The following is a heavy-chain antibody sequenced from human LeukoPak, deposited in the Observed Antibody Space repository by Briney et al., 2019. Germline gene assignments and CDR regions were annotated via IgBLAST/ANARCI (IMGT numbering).Heavy chain of an antibody. J-gene: IGHJ6*02. CDR3: AKEDGMGV. CDR1: GFTFSSYG. CDR2: ISYDGSNK. Sequence: PGGSLRLSCAASGFTFSSYGMHWVRQAPGKGLEWVAVISYDGSNKYYADSVKGRFTISRDNSKNTLYLQMNSLRAEDTAVYYCAKEDGMGVWGQGTTVTVSS. V-gene: IGHV3-30*18.